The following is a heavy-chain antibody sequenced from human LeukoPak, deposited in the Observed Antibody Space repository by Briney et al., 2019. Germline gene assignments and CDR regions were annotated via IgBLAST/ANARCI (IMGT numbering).Heavy chain of an antibody. D-gene: IGHD3-3*01. J-gene: IGHJ3*02. V-gene: IGHV4-61*02. Sequence: SETLSLTCTVSGGSISSSSYYWGWIRQPPGKGLEWIGRIYTSGSTNYNPSLKSRVTISVDTSKNQFSLKLSSVTAADTAVYYCARDRTSIFGVVTSDAFDIWGQGTMVTVSS. CDR1: GGSISSSSYY. CDR3: ARDRTSIFGVVTSDAFDI. CDR2: IYTSGST.